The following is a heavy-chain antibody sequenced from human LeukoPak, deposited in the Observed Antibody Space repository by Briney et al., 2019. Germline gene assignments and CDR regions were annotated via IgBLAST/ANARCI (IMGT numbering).Heavy chain of an antibody. Sequence: SETLSLTCTVSGGSISSYYWSWIRQPPGQGLDWIGYISYSGSTNYNPSLKSRVTISIDTSKNQFSLKLRSVTAAETAIYYCARQGYDILSGYIDAFDIWGQETMVTVSS. D-gene: IGHD3-9*01. CDR2: ISYSGST. V-gene: IGHV4-59*08. CDR3: ARQGYDILSGYIDAFDI. CDR1: GGSISSYY. J-gene: IGHJ3*02.